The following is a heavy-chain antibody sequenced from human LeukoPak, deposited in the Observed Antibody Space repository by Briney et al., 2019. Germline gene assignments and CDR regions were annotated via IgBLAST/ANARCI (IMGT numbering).Heavy chain of an antibody. V-gene: IGHV3-23*01. D-gene: IGHD7-27*01. Sequence: PGGSLRLSCAASGFTFSNYAITWIRQAPGKGLELVSEISGSGESTYYGDSVKGRFTISRDNSKNTLYLQMNSLRAGDTAVYYCAREHWDFDYWGQGTLVTVSS. CDR2: ISGSGEST. CDR3: AREHWDFDY. CDR1: GFTFSNYA. J-gene: IGHJ4*02.